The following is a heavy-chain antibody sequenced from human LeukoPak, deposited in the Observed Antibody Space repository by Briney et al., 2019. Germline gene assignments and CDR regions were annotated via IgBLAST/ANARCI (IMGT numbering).Heavy chain of an antibody. CDR2: INRDGSKN. J-gene: IGHJ3*01. V-gene: IGHV3-7*03. CDR3: ARDSSPYCGDGCYFDAFDR. Sequence: GGSLRLSCAASEFTFGSYWMTWVRQAPGKGLEWVANINRDGSKNHFVDSVKGRFTISRDNAKNFLYLQMNSLRAEDTAVYFCARDSSPYCGDGCYFDAFDRWGQGTMVTASS. CDR1: EFTFGSYW. D-gene: IGHD2-21*02.